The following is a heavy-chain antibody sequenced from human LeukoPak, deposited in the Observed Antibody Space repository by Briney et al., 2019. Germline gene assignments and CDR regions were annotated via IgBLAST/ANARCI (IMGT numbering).Heavy chain of an antibody. CDR1: GFTVSSSY. CDR3: AGNYYDSSAYYYFDY. J-gene: IGHJ4*02. Sequence: GGSLRLSCAASGFTVSSSYMNWVGQAPGKGLEWVSLIYSGGGTYYADSVKGRFTISRDNSKNTLYLQMNSLRAEDTAVYYCAGNYYDSSAYYYFDYWGQGTLVTVSS. V-gene: IGHV3-66*01. D-gene: IGHD3-22*01. CDR2: IYSGGGT.